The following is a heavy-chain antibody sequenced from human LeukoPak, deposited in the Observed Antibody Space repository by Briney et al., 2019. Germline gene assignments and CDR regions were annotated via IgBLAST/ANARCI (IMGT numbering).Heavy chain of an antibody. CDR3: ARASLHYDSPED. CDR2: VSWNSGNI. J-gene: IGHJ4*02. V-gene: IGHV3-9*01. CDR1: GFTFDDYT. Sequence: GGSLRLSCAASGFTFDDYTIHWVRQVPGKGLEWVSRVSWNSGNIGYADSVKGRFTISRDNAKNTLYLQMNSLRAEDTAVYYCARASLHYDSPEDWGQGTLVTVSS. D-gene: IGHD3-22*01.